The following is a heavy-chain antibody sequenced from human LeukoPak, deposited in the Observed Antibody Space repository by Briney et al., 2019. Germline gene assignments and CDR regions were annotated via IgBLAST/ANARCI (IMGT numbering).Heavy chain of an antibody. Sequence: SETLSLTCTVSGGSIGNYYWSWIRQPPGKGLEWIGYIYYSGSTNYNPSLKSRVTISVDTSKNQFSLKLSSVTAADTAVYYCARRPPAGKRQKNGSFDYRGQGTLVTVSS. CDR2: IYYSGST. CDR1: GGSIGNYY. D-gene: IGHD6-13*01. J-gene: IGHJ4*02. V-gene: IGHV4-59*12. CDR3: ARRPPAGKRQKNGSFDY.